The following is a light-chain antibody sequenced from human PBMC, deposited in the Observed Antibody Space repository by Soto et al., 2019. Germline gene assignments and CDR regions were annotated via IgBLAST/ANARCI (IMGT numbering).Light chain of an antibody. CDR2: DNI. Sequence: QTVVTQPPSVSGAPGQRVTISCTGSSSNIGAGYDVHWYQQLPGTAPKLLIADNINRPWGVRDRFSGSTSGTSASLAITGLQAEDWADYYCQSYDSSLSAVVFGGGTKLTVL. V-gene: IGLV1-40*01. CDR1: SSNIGAGYD. CDR3: QSYDSSLSAVV. J-gene: IGLJ2*01.